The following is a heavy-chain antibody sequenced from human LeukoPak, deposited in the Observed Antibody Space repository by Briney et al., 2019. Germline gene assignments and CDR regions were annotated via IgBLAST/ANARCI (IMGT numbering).Heavy chain of an antibody. CDR1: GGTFSSHT. V-gene: IGHV1-69*02. J-gene: IGHJ1*01. CDR3: ARAYGSGIFQH. Sequence: ASVKVSCKASGGTFSSHTISWVRQAPGQGLEWKGRIVPILGIANYAQKFQGRVTITADKSTSTAYMELSSLRSEDTAVYYCARAYGSGIFQHWGQGTLVTVSS. D-gene: IGHD3-10*01. CDR2: IVPILGIA.